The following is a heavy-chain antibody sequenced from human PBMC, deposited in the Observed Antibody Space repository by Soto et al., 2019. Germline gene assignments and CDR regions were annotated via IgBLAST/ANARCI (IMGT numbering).Heavy chain of an antibody. CDR3: ATDSNYDVSNSF. Sequence: SVKVSCKASGGTLNNYAINWVRQAPGQGLEWMGGILPVSAPPDYAQKFQGRVSITADHSTSTVCMELSRLKSDDTAVYFCATDSNYDVSNSFWGQGTLVTVSS. V-gene: IGHV1-69*13. CDR2: ILPVSAPP. D-gene: IGHD3-3*01. CDR1: GGTLNNYA. J-gene: IGHJ4*02.